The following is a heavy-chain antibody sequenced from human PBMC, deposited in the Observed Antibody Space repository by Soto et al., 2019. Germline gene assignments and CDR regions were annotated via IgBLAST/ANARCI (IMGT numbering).Heavy chain of an antibody. Sequence: PGGSLRLSCAASGFTFSTYSMNWVRQAPGKGLERVAVISYDVSNEYYADSVKGRFTISRDNSKNTLYLQMNSLRAEDTAVYYCAGGLVVITKDDAFDIWGQGTMVTVSS. V-gene: IGHV3-30*03. CDR3: AGGLVVITKDDAFDI. CDR2: ISYDVSNE. J-gene: IGHJ3*02. CDR1: GFTFSTYS. D-gene: IGHD3-22*01.